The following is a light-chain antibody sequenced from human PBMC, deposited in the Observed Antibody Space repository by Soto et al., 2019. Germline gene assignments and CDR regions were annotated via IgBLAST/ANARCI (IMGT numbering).Light chain of an antibody. CDR1: QRIHDNY. V-gene: IGKV3-20*01. J-gene: IGKJ4*01. CDR3: QQYNSTPLT. Sequence: EIVLTQSPGTLSLSPGETATLSCRTSQRIHDNYLAWYQQKPGQTPRLVVYGGSSRATGIPDRFSGSGSGTDFSLTISGLKPEDFAVYYCQQYNSTPLTFGGGTKVEMK. CDR2: GGS.